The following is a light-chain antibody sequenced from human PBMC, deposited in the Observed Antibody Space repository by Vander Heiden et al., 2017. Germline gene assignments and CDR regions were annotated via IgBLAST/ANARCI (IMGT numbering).Light chain of an antibody. J-gene: IGKJ4*01. CDR2: VTS. V-gene: IGKV1-39*01. CDR3: EQTYINFA. Sequence: DIQMTQSPPSLSASVGDRVTISCRASQSIDRYLNWYQQKPGKAPKLLIYVTSILQTGVPSRFSGSGSGTDFSLTISGLQPEDFATYYCEQTYINFASGGGTTVEV. CDR1: QSIDRY.